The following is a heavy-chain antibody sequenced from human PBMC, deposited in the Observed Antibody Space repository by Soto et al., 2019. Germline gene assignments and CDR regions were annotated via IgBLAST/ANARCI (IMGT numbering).Heavy chain of an antibody. V-gene: IGHV4-39*01. D-gene: IGHD6-13*01. CDR1: GGSITSSDYY. J-gene: IGHJ5*02. Sequence: SETLSLTCTVSGGSITSSDYYWGWIRQPPGKGLECVGTIYHDGSTHYNPSLKSRVTSSLDTSKNQFSLKLSSVTAADTAVYYCARHLYTSSLHWFDPWGQGTLVTVS. CDR2: IYHDGST. CDR3: ARHLYTSSLHWFDP.